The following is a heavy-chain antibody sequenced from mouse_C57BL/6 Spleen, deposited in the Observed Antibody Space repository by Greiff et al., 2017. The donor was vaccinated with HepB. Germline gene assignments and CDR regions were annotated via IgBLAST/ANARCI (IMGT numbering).Heavy chain of an antibody. CDR2: IRNKANGYTT. J-gene: IGHJ1*03. Sequence: EVKVVESGGGLVQPGGSLSLSCAASGFTFTDYYMSWVRQPPGKALEWFGFIRNKANGYTTEYSASVKGRFTISRDNSQSILDLQMNALRAADSASYYCAITTVVDHWYFDVWGTGTTVTVSS. CDR1: GFTFTDYY. CDR3: AITTVVDHWYFDV. V-gene: IGHV7-3*01. D-gene: IGHD1-1*01.